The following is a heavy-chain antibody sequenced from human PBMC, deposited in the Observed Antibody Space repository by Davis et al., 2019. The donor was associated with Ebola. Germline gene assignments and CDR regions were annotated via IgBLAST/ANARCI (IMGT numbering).Heavy chain of an antibody. Sequence: GESLKISCAASGFTFSSYSMNWVRQAPGKGLEWVANIKQDGSEKYYVDSVKGRFTISRDNAKNTLYLQMNSLSAEDTALYYCAKKTSSSGDTGVIHYWGQGTLVTVSS. CDR2: IKQDGSEK. CDR3: AKKTSSSGDTGVIHY. J-gene: IGHJ4*02. D-gene: IGHD6-13*01. V-gene: IGHV3-7*03. CDR1: GFTFSSYS.